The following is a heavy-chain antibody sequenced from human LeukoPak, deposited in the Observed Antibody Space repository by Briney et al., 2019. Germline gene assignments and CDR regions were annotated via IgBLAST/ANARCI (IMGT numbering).Heavy chain of an antibody. Sequence: HPGGSLRLSCAASGFTFSSYGMDWVRQAPGKGLEWVAFIRYDGSNKYYADSVKGRFTISRDNSKNTLYLQMNSLRAEDTAVYYCAKDQCTVTWGNWFDPWGQGTLVTVSS. CDR3: AKDQCTVTWGNWFDP. V-gene: IGHV3-30*02. CDR2: IRYDGSNK. J-gene: IGHJ5*02. CDR1: GFTFSSYG. D-gene: IGHD4-11*01.